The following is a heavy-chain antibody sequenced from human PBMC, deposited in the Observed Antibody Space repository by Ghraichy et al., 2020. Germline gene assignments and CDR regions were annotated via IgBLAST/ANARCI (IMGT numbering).Heavy chain of an antibody. CDR1: GGSISSYY. J-gene: IGHJ4*02. CDR2: IYYSGST. Sequence: SETLSLTCTVSGGSISSYYWSWIRQPPGKGLEWIGYIYYSGSTNYNPSLKSRVTISVDTSKNQFSLKLSSVTAADTAVYYCARGTIFYAEEFDYWGQGTLVTVSS. V-gene: IGHV4-59*01. CDR3: ARGTIFYAEEFDY. D-gene: IGHD3-9*01.